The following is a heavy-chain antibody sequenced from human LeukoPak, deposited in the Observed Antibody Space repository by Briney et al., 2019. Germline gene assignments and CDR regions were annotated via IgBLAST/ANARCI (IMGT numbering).Heavy chain of an antibody. V-gene: IGHV3-23*01. Sequence: GGTLRLSCAASGFTFSSFGMSWVRQAPGKGLEWVSGISGSGDSTYYADSVKGRFTISRDNAKNSLYLQMNSLRAEDTAVYYCARDAVWGYYDSSGYYPLDYWGQGTLVTVSS. CDR1: GFTFSSFG. CDR3: ARDAVWGYYDSSGYYPLDY. J-gene: IGHJ4*02. CDR2: ISGSGDST. D-gene: IGHD3-22*01.